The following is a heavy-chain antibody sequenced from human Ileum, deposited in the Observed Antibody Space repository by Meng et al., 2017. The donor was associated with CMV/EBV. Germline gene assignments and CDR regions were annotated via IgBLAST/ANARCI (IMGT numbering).Heavy chain of an antibody. CDR1: Y. J-gene: IGHJ5*02. V-gene: IGHV1-2*02. CDR3: ARAGIPHYDFWSGYNRGGNWFDP. CDR2: ITPNSGGT. Sequence: YLPWVRQAPGQGLAWLGWITPNSGGTNYAQKFQGRVTMTRDTSISTAYMELSRLRSDDTAVYYCARAGIPHYDFWSGYNRGGNWFDPWGQGTLVTVSS. D-gene: IGHD3-3*01.